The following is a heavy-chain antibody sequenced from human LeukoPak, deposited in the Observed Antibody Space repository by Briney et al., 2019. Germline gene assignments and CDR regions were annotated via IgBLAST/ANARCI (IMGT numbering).Heavy chain of an antibody. CDR1: GGSISSYY. Sequence: PSETLSLTCTVSGGSISSYYWSWIRQPPGKGLEWIGYIYYSGSANYSPSLKSRVTISADTSKNQFSLKVSSVTAADTAVYYCARGEVWYYDFWSAPNWFDPWGQGTLVTVSS. D-gene: IGHD3-3*01. CDR2: IYYSGSA. CDR3: ARGEVWYYDFWSAPNWFDP. V-gene: IGHV4-59*01. J-gene: IGHJ5*02.